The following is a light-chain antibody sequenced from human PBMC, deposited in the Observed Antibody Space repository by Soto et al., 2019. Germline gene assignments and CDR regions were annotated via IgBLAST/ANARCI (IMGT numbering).Light chain of an antibody. J-gene: IGLJ3*02. CDR1: SSNIGSNT. CDR2: SNN. Sequence: QPVLTQPPSASGTPGLRVAISCSGSSSNIGSNTVNWYQQLPGTAPKLLIYSNNQRPSGVPDRFSGSKSGTSASLAISGLQSEDEADYYCAAWDDSLNGHWVFGGGTKLTVL. V-gene: IGLV1-44*01. CDR3: AAWDDSLNGHWV.